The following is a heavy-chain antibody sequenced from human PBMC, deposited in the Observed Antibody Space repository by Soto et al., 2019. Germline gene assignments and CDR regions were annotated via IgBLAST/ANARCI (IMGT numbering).Heavy chain of an antibody. CDR3: ARDWFAPDVVVVAAAPTYYYGMDV. J-gene: IGHJ6*02. D-gene: IGHD2-15*01. V-gene: IGHV1-69*06. Sequence: QVQLVQSGAEVKKPGSSVKFSCKASGVTFSSYAISWVLQAPGPGLELMGGIIPLFGTANYAQKFQGRVTITADKSTSKAYMELRSLRSEDTAVYYCARDWFAPDVVVVAAAPTYYYGMDVWGQGTTDTVSS. CDR2: IIPLFGTA. CDR1: GVTFSSYA.